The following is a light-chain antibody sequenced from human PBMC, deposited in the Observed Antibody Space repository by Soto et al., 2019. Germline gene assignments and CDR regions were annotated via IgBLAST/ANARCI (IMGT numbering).Light chain of an antibody. Sequence: QSVLTQPPSVSGAPGERVTLSFTGSSSNIGAGYDVHWYQQLPGPAPKLLIYGNSNRPSGVPDRFSGSKSGTSASLAITGLQAEDEADYYCQSYDSSLSGWVFGGGTKLTVL. CDR2: GNS. V-gene: IGLV1-40*01. CDR3: QSYDSSLSGWV. CDR1: SSNIGAGYD. J-gene: IGLJ3*02.